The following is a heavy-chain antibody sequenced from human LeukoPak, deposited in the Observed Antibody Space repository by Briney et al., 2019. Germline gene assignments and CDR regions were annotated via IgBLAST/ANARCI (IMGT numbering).Heavy chain of an antibody. Sequence: GGSLSLSCAASGFPFSSYAMSWVRQAPGKGLEWVSAISGSGGSTYYADSVKGRFTISRDNSKNTLYLQMNSLRAEDTAVYYCAKHYCGGDCSRPWALDYWGQGTLVTVSS. V-gene: IGHV3-23*01. D-gene: IGHD2-21*02. CDR2: ISGSGGST. CDR1: GFPFSSYA. CDR3: AKHYCGGDCSRPWALDY. J-gene: IGHJ4*02.